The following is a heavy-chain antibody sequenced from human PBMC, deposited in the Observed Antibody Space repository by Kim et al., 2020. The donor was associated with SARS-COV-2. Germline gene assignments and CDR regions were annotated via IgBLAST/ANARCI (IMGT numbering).Heavy chain of an antibody. V-gene: IGHV3-30*07. D-gene: IGHD2-2*01. J-gene: IGHJ4*02. Sequence: DSVKGRFTISRDNSKNTLYLKMNSLRAEDTAVYYCAREGGRQARSRAFDYWGQGTLVTVSS. CDR3: AREGGRQARSRAFDY.